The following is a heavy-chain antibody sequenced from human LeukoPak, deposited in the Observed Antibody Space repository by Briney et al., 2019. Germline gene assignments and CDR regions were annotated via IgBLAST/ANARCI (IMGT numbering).Heavy chain of an antibody. Sequence: ASVKVSCKASGYTFTSYYMRWVRQAPGQGLEWMGIINPSGGSTNYAQKLQGRVTMTTDTSTSTAYMELRSLRSDDTAVYYCARVGYDSSGYYFSSIPYYFDYWGQGTLVTVSS. CDR1: GYTFTSYY. CDR3: ARVGYDSSGYYFSSIPYYFDY. V-gene: IGHV1-46*01. J-gene: IGHJ4*02. CDR2: INPSGGST. D-gene: IGHD3-22*01.